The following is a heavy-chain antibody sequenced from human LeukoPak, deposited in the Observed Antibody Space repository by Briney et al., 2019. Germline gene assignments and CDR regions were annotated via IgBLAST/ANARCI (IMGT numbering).Heavy chain of an antibody. CDR2: ISSSSSTI. CDR3: AGARLRLYYMDV. CDR1: GFTFSSYS. Sequence: GGSLRLSCAASGFTFSSYSMNWVRQAPGKGLEWVSYISSSSSTIYYADSVKGRFTISRDNAKNSLYLQMNSLRDEDTAVYYCAGARLRLYYMDVWGKGTTVTVSS. J-gene: IGHJ6*03. D-gene: IGHD6-25*01. V-gene: IGHV3-48*02.